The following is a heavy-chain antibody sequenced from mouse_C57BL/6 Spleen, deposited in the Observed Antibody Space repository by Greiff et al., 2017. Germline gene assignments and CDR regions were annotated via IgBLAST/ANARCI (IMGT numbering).Heavy chain of an antibody. CDR1: GYAFSSYW. D-gene: IGHD1-1*01. Sequence: QVQLQQSGAELVKPGASVKISCKASGYAFSSYWMNWVKQRPGKGLEWIGQIYPGDGDTNYNGKFKGKATLTADKSSSTAYMQLSSLTSEDSAVYFWARCYGSSPYWYFDGWGTGTTGTVSS. CDR3: ARCYGSSPYWYFDG. CDR2: IYPGDGDT. J-gene: IGHJ1*03. V-gene: IGHV1-80*01.